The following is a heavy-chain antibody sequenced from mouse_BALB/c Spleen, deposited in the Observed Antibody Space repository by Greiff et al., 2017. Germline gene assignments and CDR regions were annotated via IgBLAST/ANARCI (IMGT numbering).Heavy chain of an antibody. CDR3: ARDGGWLPFYAMDY. Sequence: EVMLVESGGGLVKPGGSLKLSCAASGFTFSDYYMYWVRQTPEKRLEWVATISDGGSYTYYPDSVKGRFTISRDNAKNNLYLQMSSLKSEDTAMYYCARDGGWLPFYAMDYWGQGTSVTVSS. V-gene: IGHV5-4*02. D-gene: IGHD2-3*01. J-gene: IGHJ4*01. CDR2: ISDGGSYT. CDR1: GFTFSDYY.